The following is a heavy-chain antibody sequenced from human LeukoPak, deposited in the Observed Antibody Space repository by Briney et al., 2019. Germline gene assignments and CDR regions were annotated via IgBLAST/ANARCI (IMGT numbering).Heavy chain of an antibody. V-gene: IGHV1-18*01. CDR1: GYTFTSYD. J-gene: IGHJ4*02. CDR3: VVVVVAEDY. D-gene: IGHD2-15*01. CDR2: ISAYNGNT. Sequence: ASVKVSCKASGYTFTSYDISCVRQAPGQGLEWMGWISAYNGNTNPAQKLQGRVTMTTHTSTSTAYMELRRLRSDATAVYYCVVVVVAEDYWGQGTLVTVSS.